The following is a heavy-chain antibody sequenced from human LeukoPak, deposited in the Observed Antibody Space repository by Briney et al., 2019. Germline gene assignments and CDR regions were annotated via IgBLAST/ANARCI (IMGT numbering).Heavy chain of an antibody. CDR3: AREEDSSGWYYFDY. Sequence: SVKVSCKASGGTFSSYAISWVRQAPGQGLEWMGRIIPILGIANYAQKFQGRVTITADKSTSTAYMELSSLRSEDTAVYYCAREEDSSGWYYFDYWGQGTLVTVSS. D-gene: IGHD6-19*01. J-gene: IGHJ4*02. V-gene: IGHV1-69*04. CDR2: IIPILGIA. CDR1: GGTFSSYA.